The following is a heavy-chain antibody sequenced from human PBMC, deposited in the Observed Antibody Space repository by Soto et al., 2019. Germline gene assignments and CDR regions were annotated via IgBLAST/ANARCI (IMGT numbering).Heavy chain of an antibody. D-gene: IGHD1-7*01. V-gene: IGHV3-23*01. CDR1: GFTFSSYA. J-gene: IGHJ3*02. CDR3: AKDVLDGTLEADGPPDAFDI. CDR2: ISGSGGST. Sequence: EGSLRLSCAASGFTFSSYAMSWVRQAPGKGLEWVSAISGSGGSTYYADSVKGRFTISRDNSKNTLYLQMNSLRAEDTAVYYSAKDVLDGTLEADGPPDAFDIWRQQTMVPVS.